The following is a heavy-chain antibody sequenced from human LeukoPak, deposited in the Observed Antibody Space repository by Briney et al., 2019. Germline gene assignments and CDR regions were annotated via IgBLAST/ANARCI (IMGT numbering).Heavy chain of an antibody. D-gene: IGHD4-17*01. J-gene: IGHJ4*02. CDR1: GFTFSSYW. CDR3: ARNYGDLDY. V-gene: IGHV3-74*01. Sequence: GGSLRLSCAASGFTFSSYWMHWVRQAPGKGLVWVSRINRDGSTTNYAHSVKGRFTISRDNAKNTPYLQMNSLRAEDSAVYYCARNYGDLDYWGQGSLVSVSS. CDR2: INRDGSTT.